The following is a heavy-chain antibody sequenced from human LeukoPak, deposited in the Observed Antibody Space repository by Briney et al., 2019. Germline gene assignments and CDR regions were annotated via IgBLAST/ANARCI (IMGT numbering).Heavy chain of an antibody. Sequence: GESLKISCQGSGYRFTSYWIGWVRQLPGKGLEWMGIIYPGDSDTRYSPSFQGQVTISADKSISTAYLQWSSLKASDTAMYYCARRNCYYDSSGLDPNCGFDPWGQGTLVTVSS. CDR1: GYRFTSYW. J-gene: IGHJ5*02. D-gene: IGHD3-22*01. CDR3: ARRNCYYDSSGLDPNCGFDP. V-gene: IGHV5-51*01. CDR2: IYPGDSDT.